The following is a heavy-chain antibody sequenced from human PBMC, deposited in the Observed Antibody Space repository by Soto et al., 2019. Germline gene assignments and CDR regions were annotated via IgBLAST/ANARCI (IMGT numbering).Heavy chain of an antibody. Sequence: QVQLEQSGAEVKKPGASVKVSCKASGYTFISYYMHWVRQAPGQGLEWMGIINPSGSSTSYAQKFQGRVTMTRDTSTSTVYMELSSLRSEDTAVYYCARDKVEMATIHYGMDVWGQGTTVTVSS. J-gene: IGHJ6*02. V-gene: IGHV1-46*03. CDR1: GYTFISYY. CDR3: ARDKVEMATIHYGMDV. CDR2: INPSGSST. D-gene: IGHD5-12*01.